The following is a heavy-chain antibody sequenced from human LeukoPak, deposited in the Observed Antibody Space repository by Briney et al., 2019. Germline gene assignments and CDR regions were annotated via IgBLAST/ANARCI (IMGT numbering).Heavy chain of an antibody. CDR1: GYTFTGYY. Sequence: ASVKVSCKASGYTFTGYYMHWVRQAPGQGLEWMGWINPNSGGTNYAQKFQGRVTMTRDTSISTAYMELSRLRSDDTAVFYCARGLRRGYSGYDTFDYWGQGTLVTVSS. CDR2: INPNSGGT. J-gene: IGHJ4*02. D-gene: IGHD5-12*01. V-gene: IGHV1-2*02. CDR3: ARGLRRGYSGYDTFDY.